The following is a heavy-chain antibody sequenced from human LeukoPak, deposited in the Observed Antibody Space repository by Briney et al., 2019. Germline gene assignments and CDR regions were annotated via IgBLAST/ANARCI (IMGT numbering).Heavy chain of an antibody. CDR1: GGSISSYY. CDR3: ARELELRYFDWLAFDI. CDR2: TYPSGIA. D-gene: IGHD3-9*01. J-gene: IGHJ3*02. Sequence: SETLSLTCTVSGGSISSYYWSWIRQPAGKGLEWIGRTYPSGIANYNPSLKSRVTMSVDTSKNQFSLKLTSVTAADTAVYFCARELELRYFDWLAFDIWGQGTMVTVSS. V-gene: IGHV4-4*07.